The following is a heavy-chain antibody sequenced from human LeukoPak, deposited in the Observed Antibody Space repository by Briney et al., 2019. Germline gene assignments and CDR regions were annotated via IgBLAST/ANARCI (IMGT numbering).Heavy chain of an antibody. CDR3: ALIPYCTTATCYYFDY. D-gene: IGHD2-2*01. CDR1: GYTFTTYG. J-gene: IGHJ4*02. V-gene: IGHV1-18*01. CDR2: ISTYNGDT. Sequence: ASVEVSCKASGYTFTTYGISWVRQAPGQGLEWMGWISTYNGDTKYAQKLQGRVTMTADTSTSTTYMELRSLRSDDTAVYYCALIPYCTTATCYYFDYWGQGTLVTVSS.